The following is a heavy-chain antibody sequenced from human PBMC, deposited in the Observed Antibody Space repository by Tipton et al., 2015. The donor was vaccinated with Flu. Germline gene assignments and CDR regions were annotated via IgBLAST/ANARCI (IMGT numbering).Heavy chain of an antibody. Sequence: TLSLTCTVSGGSISSYYWSWIRQPPGKGLEWIGYIYYSGSTNYNPSLKSRVNISVDTSKNQFSLKLSSVTAADTAVYYCARERTYYYGSGSYTNWFDPWGQGTLVTVSS. CDR2: IYYSGST. D-gene: IGHD3-10*01. CDR1: GGSISSYY. J-gene: IGHJ5*02. CDR3: ARERTYYYGSGSYTNWFDP. V-gene: IGHV4-59*01.